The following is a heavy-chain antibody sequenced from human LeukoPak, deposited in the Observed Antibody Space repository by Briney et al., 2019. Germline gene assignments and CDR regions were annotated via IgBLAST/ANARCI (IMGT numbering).Heavy chain of an antibody. Sequence: GGSLRLSCAASGFTFGRYWMHWVRQAPGKGLVWVSRINSDGSSTSYADSVKGRFTISRDNAKNTLYLQMNSLRAEDTAVYYSARSRAYSGYDLGYWGQGTLVTVSS. J-gene: IGHJ4*02. V-gene: IGHV3-74*01. CDR1: GFTFGRYW. D-gene: IGHD5-12*01. CDR3: ARSRAYSGYDLGY. CDR2: INSDGSST.